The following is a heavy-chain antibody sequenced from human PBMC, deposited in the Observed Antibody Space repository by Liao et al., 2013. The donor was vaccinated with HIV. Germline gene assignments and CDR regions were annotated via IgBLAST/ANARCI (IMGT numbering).Heavy chain of an antibody. CDR1: GGSFRNYY. Sequence: QVQLQQWGAGLLKPSETLSLICAVYGGSFRNYYWSWIRQPPGKGLEWIGEINHSGSTKYNPSLKSRVTISVDTSKNQFSLKLSSVTAADTAVYYCARGGGYCGGDCLSGSYYYYYMDVWDKGTTVTVSS. V-gene: IGHV4-34*01. D-gene: IGHD2-21*01. CDR3: ARGGGYCGGDCLSGSYYYYYMDV. CDR2: INHSGST. J-gene: IGHJ6*03.